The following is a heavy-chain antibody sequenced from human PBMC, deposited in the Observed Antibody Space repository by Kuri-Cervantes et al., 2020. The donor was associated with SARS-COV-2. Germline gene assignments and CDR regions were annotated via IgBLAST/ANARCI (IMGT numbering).Heavy chain of an antibody. CDR2: INSNSGGT. CDR1: GYTFTGYY. J-gene: IGHJ6*02. D-gene: IGHD3-3*01. CDR3: ARDVLRFLEWLDYYYYYGMDV. Sequence: ASVKVSCKASGYTFTGYYMHWVRQAPGQGLEWMGWINSNSGGTNYAQKLQGRVTMTTDTSTSTAYMELRSLRSDDTAVYYCARDVLRFLEWLDYYYYYGMDVWGQGATVTVSS. V-gene: IGHV1-2*02.